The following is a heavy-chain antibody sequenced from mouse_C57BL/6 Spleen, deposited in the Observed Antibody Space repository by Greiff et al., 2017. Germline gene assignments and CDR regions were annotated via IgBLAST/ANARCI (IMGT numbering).Heavy chain of an antibody. CDR3: ARNGRNYDYAMDY. CDR1: GFSLTSYG. J-gene: IGHJ4*01. Sequence: VHLVESGPGLVQPSQSLSITCTVSGFSLTSYGVHWVRQSPGKGLEWLGVIWSGGSTDYNAAFISRLSISKDNSKSQVFFKMNSLQADDTAIYYCARNGRNYDYAMDYWGQGTSVTVSS. D-gene: IGHD2-1*01. V-gene: IGHV2-2*01. CDR2: IWSGGST.